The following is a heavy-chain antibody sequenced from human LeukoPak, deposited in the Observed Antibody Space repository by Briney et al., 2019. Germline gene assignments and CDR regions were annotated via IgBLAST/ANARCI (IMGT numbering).Heavy chain of an antibody. V-gene: IGHV4-39*01. Sequence: KTSETLSLTCTVSGGSIGSSSYYWGWIRQPPGKGLEWIGSIYYSGSTYYNPSLKSRVTISVDTSKNQFSLKLSSVTAADTAVYYCARTTPSPLRQWLVPGVFDYWGQGTLVTVSS. J-gene: IGHJ4*02. CDR1: GGSIGSSSYY. D-gene: IGHD6-19*01. CDR2: IYYSGST. CDR3: ARTTPSPLRQWLVPGVFDY.